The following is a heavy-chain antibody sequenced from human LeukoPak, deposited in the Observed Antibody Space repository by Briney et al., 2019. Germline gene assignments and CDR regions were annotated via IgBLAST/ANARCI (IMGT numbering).Heavy chain of an antibody. CDR3: ARHQLRFLEWLPKSRDAFDI. Sequence: SETLSLTCTVSGGSISSYYWSWIRQPAGKGLEWIGRIYTSGSTNYNPSLKSRVTMSVDTSKNQFSLKLSSVTAADTAVYYCARHQLRFLEWLPKSRDAFDIWGQGTMVTVSS. D-gene: IGHD3-3*01. CDR1: GGSISSYY. J-gene: IGHJ3*02. V-gene: IGHV4-4*07. CDR2: IYTSGST.